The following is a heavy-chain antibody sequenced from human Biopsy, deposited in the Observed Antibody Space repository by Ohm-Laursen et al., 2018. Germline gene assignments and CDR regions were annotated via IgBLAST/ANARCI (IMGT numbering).Heavy chain of an antibody. D-gene: IGHD3-3*01. CDR2: IYSDGNT. Sequence: SLRLSCTAPGFTVSDNHISWIRQAPGKGLQWVSLIYSDGNTYYADSVKGRSTISRDIPRNTLYLQMNSLRAEDTAVYYCARGPGKLWSGYYTWGQGSLVSVSS. J-gene: IGHJ5*02. V-gene: IGHV3-53*01. CDR3: ARGPGKLWSGYYT. CDR1: GFTVSDNH.